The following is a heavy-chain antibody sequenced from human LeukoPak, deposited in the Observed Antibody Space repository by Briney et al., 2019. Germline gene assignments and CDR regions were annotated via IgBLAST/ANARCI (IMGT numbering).Heavy chain of an antibody. Sequence: GGSLRLSCAASGFTFDDYGMSWVRQAPGKGLEWVSGINWNGGSTGYADSVKGRFTISRDNAKNSLYLQMNSLRAEDTAVYYCARGALWPRDYDAFDIWGQGTMVTVSS. V-gene: IGHV3-20*04. CDR3: ARGALWPRDYDAFDI. CDR1: GFTFDDYG. CDR2: INWNGGST. J-gene: IGHJ3*02. D-gene: IGHD3-10*01.